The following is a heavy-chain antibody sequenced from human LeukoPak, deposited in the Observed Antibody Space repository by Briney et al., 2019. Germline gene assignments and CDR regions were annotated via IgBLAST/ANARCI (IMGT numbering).Heavy chain of an antibody. CDR2: VSYTGRT. J-gene: IGHJ3*01. Sequence: SETLSLTCTVPGGSLSGHYWNWIRQPPGKRLEWIGYVSYTGRTKYNPSLQSRVTISIDTSKSQFSLKLTSVTSADTAVYSCARLLDNDISGDPDTFDVWGQGTTVIVSS. V-gene: IGHV4-59*11. CDR1: GGSLSGHY. CDR3: ARLLDNDISGDPDTFDV. D-gene: IGHD3-22*01.